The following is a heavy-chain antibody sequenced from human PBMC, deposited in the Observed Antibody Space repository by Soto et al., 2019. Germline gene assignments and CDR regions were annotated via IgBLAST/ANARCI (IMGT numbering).Heavy chain of an antibody. CDR1: GFTFSSYG. CDR3: AGSPNVEQLVHFFDLKRMDV. Sequence: GGSLRLSCAASGFTFSSYGMHWVRQAPGKGLEWVAVIWYDGSNKYYADSVKGRFTISRDNSKNTLYLQMNSLRAEDTAVYYCAGSPNVEQLVHFFDLKRMDVWGQGTTVTVSS. V-gene: IGHV3-33*01. CDR2: IWYDGSNK. J-gene: IGHJ6*02. D-gene: IGHD6-13*01.